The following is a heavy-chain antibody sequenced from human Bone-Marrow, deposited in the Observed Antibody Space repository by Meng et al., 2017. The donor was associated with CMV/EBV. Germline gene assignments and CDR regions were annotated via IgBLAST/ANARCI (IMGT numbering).Heavy chain of an antibody. V-gene: IGHV3-48*03. CDR1: GFTFNNYE. CDR2: ISESGKTI. J-gene: IGHJ4*02. Sequence: GESLKISCVASGFTFNNYEMSWFRQAPGKGLEWISYISESGKTIYYADSVKGRFTTSRDNAGNSLHLQMDSLRDDDTGTYYCARDAFGREEDYSDYWGQGILVTVSS. D-gene: IGHD3-3*01. CDR3: ARDAFGREEDYSDY.